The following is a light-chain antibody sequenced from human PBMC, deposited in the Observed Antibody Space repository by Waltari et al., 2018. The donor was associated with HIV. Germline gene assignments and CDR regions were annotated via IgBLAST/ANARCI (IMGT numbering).Light chain of an antibody. V-gene: IGLV1-47*01. CDR2: RNY. J-gene: IGLJ3*02. Sequence: QSVLTQPPSVSGTPGQTVTISCSGSTSNIETEALYWYQQLPGPAPKLIIYRNYKRPSGVSDRVSCSKAGPSASLVISGLRSEDEAHYYCVSYDSRLDERLFGGGTKLTVL. CDR3: VSYDSRLDERL. CDR1: TSNIETEA.